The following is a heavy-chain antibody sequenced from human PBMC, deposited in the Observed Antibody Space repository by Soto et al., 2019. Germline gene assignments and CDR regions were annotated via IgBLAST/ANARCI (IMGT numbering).Heavy chain of an antibody. J-gene: IGHJ3*02. D-gene: IGHD3-10*01. Sequence: GGSLSLSCAASGFTFDDYTMHWVRQAPGKGLEWVSLISWDGGSTYYADSVKGRFTISRDNSKNSLYLQMNSLRTEDTALYYCALDSSGAFDIWGQGTMVTVSS. CDR2: ISWDGGST. CDR3: ALDSSGAFDI. V-gene: IGHV3-43*01. CDR1: GFTFDDYT.